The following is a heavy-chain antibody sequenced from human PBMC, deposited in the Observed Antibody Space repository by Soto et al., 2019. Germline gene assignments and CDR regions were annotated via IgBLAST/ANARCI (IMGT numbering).Heavy chain of an antibody. D-gene: IGHD3-9*01. J-gene: IGHJ4*02. CDR1: GFSLSTSGVG. V-gene: IGHV2-5*02. CDR3: AQEARYFDWLSWPH. CDR2: IYWDDDK. Sequence: SGPTLVNPTQTLTLPCTFSGFSLSTSGVGVGWIRQPPGKALEWLALIYWDDDKRYSPSLKSRLTITKDTSKNQVVLTMTNMDPVGTATYYCAQEARYFDWLSWPHWGQGTLVTVSS.